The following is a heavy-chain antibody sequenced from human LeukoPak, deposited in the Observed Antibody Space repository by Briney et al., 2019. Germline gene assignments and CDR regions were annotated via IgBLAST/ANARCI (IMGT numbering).Heavy chain of an antibody. V-gene: IGHV3-74*01. J-gene: IGHJ4*02. Sequence: GGSLRLSCAASGFTFSDYWIHWVRQAPGKGLVWVSRINTDGSITNYADSVKGRFSISRDNAKNTLYLQMSSLRAEDTAVYYCARDRGPRTGFMVREVYDYWGQGTLVTVSS. CDR2: INTDGSIT. CDR3: ARDRGPRTGFMVREVYDY. CDR1: GFTFSDYW. D-gene: IGHD3-10*01.